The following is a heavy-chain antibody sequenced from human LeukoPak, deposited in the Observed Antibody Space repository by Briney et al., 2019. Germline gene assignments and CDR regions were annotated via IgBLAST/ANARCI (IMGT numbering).Heavy chain of an antibody. Sequence: GGSLRLSCVASGIDFKVYEMHWVRQSPGKGLEWVALISDNGLRTNYAESLKGRFIVSRDNCKNTMDLQMNDLRVEDTGVYFCARERRGYGYGTLDPWGQGTLVTVSS. CDR3: ARERRGYGYGTLDP. D-gene: IGHD5-12*01. J-gene: IGHJ5*02. CDR1: GIDFKVYE. CDR2: ISDNGLRT. V-gene: IGHV3-30*04.